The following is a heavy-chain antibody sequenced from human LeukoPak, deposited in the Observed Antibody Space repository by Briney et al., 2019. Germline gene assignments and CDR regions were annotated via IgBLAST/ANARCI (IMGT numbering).Heavy chain of an antibody. Sequence: KPSETLSPTCPVSGGSISSYYWSWIRQPAGKGREWIGRIHTSGSTNYNPSLKSRVTMSVDTSKKQFSLKLTSVTAADTAVYYCARAGDYGDYVGWFDPWGQGTLVTVSS. V-gene: IGHV4-4*07. CDR3: ARAGDYGDYVGWFDP. CDR1: GGSISSYY. CDR2: IHTSGST. D-gene: IGHD4-17*01. J-gene: IGHJ5*02.